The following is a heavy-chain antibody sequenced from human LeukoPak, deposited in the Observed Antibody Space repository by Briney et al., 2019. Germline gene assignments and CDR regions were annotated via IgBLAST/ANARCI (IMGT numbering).Heavy chain of an antibody. J-gene: IGHJ6*02. CDR2: ISSSSTYI. Sequence: GGSLRLSCAASGFTFSAYAMSWVRQAPGKGLEWVSSISSSSTYIYHAESVKGRFTISRDNAKNSLYLQMNSLRAEDTAVYYCARVYASGSYYRGMDVWGQGTTVTVSS. CDR3: ARVYASGSYYRGMDV. D-gene: IGHD3-10*01. CDR1: GFTFSAYA. V-gene: IGHV3-21*06.